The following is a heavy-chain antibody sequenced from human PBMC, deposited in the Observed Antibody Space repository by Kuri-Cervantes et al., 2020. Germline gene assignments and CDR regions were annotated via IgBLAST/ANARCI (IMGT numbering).Heavy chain of an antibody. Sequence: SETLSLTCNVSGSSISGNYWSWIRQPPGKSLEWIGYIYYRGTTNYSPSLKSRVTISVDTSKNQFSLRLTSVTAADTAVYFCARVPSCIGLTCYGFDYWGQGILVTVSS. V-gene: IGHV4-59*01. CDR1: GSSISGNY. CDR2: IYYRGTT. CDR3: ARVPSCIGLTCYGFDY. J-gene: IGHJ4*02. D-gene: IGHD2-2*01.